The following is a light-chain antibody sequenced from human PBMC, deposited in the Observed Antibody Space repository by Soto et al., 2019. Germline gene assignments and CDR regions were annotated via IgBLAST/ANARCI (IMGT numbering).Light chain of an antibody. CDR3: CSYAASSTYV. Sequence: QSALTQPASVSGSPGQSITISCTGTSSDVGSYIFVSWFQQHPGKAPKLMIYEGSKRPSGVSNRFSGSKSGNTASLTISGLQAEDEADYYCCSYAASSTYVSGTGTKVTV. CDR1: SSDVGSYIF. J-gene: IGLJ1*01. CDR2: EGS. V-gene: IGLV2-23*01.